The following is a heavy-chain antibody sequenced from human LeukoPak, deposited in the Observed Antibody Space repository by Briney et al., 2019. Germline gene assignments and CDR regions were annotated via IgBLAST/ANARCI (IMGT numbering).Heavy chain of an antibody. CDR2: IYTSGST. V-gene: IGHV4-4*09. Sequence: SETLSLTCTGSGGSISSYYWSWIRQPPGQGLEWIGYIYTSGSTNYNPSLKSRVTISVDTSKNQFSLKLSSVTAADTAVYYCARLATVTRGLDYWGQGTLVTVSS. J-gene: IGHJ4*02. CDR1: GGSISSYY. CDR3: ARLATVTRGLDY. D-gene: IGHD4-17*01.